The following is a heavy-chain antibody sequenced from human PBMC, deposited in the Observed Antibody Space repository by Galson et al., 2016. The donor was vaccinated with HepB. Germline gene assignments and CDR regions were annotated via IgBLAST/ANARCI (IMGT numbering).Heavy chain of an antibody. CDR2: ISYDGGNK. J-gene: IGHJ6*03. Sequence: SLRLSCAASGFSFSSFAMHWVRQAPGKGLEWVSVISYDGGNKYSADSVKGRFTISRDNSENTLSLQMNSLRPEDTAVYYCARGGYSSSWYISDYVDVWGKGTTAMVSS. CDR1: GFSFSSFA. V-gene: IGHV3-30-3*01. CDR3: ARGGYSSSWYISDYVDV. D-gene: IGHD6-13*01.